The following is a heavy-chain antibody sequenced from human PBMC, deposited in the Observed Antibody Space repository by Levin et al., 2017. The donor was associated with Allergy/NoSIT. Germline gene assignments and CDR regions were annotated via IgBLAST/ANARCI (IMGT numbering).Heavy chain of an antibody. CDR3: AREAYGDYGDLGGIDY. J-gene: IGHJ4*02. CDR1: GFTFNSHS. D-gene: IGHD4-17*01. Sequence: GGSLRLSCVASGFTFNSHSMHWVRQAPGKGLEYVSGISSSGGNTFYASSVKGRCTISRDKSKNTLYLQMGSLRAGDTAVYYCAREAYGDYGDLGGIDYWGQGALVTVSS. CDR2: ISSSGGNT. V-gene: IGHV3-64*01.